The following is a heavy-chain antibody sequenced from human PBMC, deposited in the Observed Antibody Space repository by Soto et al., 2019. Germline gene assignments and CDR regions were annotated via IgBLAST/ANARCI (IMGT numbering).Heavy chain of an antibody. J-gene: IGHJ4*02. Sequence: SVKVSCKASGGTFSSYAISWVRQAPGQGLEWMGGIIPIFGTANYAQKFQGRVTITADESTSTAYMELSSLRSEDTAVYYCARVYDILTGYYGGFDYWGQGTLVTVSS. V-gene: IGHV1-69*13. CDR1: GGTFSSYA. D-gene: IGHD3-9*01. CDR2: IIPIFGTA. CDR3: ARVYDILTGYYGGFDY.